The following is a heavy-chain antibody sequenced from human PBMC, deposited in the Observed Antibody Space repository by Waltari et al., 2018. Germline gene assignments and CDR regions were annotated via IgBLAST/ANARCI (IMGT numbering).Heavy chain of an antibody. CDR3: ARQQLHSPWYFDY. Sequence: QVQLQESGPGLVKPSQTLSLTCTVPGGPISSGDYYWSWIRQPPGKGREWIGYIYYSGSTYYNPSLKSRVTISVDTSKNQFSLKLSSVTAADTAVYYCARQQLHSPWYFDYWGQGTLVTVSS. D-gene: IGHD6-13*01. CDR1: GGPISSGDYY. V-gene: IGHV4-30-4*08. CDR2: IYYSGST. J-gene: IGHJ4*02.